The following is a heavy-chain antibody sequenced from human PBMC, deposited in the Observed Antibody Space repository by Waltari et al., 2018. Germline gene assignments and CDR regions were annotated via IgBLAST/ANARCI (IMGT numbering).Heavy chain of an antibody. Sequence: EVQLVESGGGLVQPGGSLRLSCAASGFSFSDHYMDWVRQAPGKGLEWVGRTRTKANSYTTEDAASVKGRFTISRDDSKNSLYLQMNSLKTEDTAVYYCARDSGRAGFFDYWGQGTLVTVSS. CDR2: TRTKANSYTT. CDR1: GFSFSDHY. CDR3: ARDSGRAGFFDY. D-gene: IGHD6-25*01. J-gene: IGHJ4*02. V-gene: IGHV3-72*01.